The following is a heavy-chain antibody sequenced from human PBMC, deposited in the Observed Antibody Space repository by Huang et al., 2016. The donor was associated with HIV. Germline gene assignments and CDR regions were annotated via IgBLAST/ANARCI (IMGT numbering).Heavy chain of an antibody. Sequence: QITLKESGPTLVKPTQTLTLTCTFSGFSITTDGAGVGWIRQPPGKALEWLALIFWDDDKRYSPSLKKRLSITKDTSKNQVVRTMTNMDPVDTATYFCAHRQTYDFWSGSFDSWGQGTLVTVSS. V-gene: IGHV2-5*02. J-gene: IGHJ4*02. CDR2: IFWDDDK. D-gene: IGHD3-3*01. CDR3: AHRQTYDFWSGSFDS. CDR1: GFSITTDGAG.